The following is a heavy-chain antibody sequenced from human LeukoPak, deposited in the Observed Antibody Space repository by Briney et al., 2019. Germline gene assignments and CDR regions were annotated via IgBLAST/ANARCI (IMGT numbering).Heavy chain of an antibody. Sequence: SETLSLTCSVSGGSISSSSFCWDWIRQPPGKGLEWIGSIYYSGSTYYNPSLKSRVTISVDTSKNQFSLKLSSMTAADTAVYYCVRRSRDTGMAGSDYWGQGTLVTVSS. CDR1: GGSISSSSFC. V-gene: IGHV4-39*01. CDR2: IYYSGST. J-gene: IGHJ4*02. CDR3: VRRSRDTGMAGSDY. D-gene: IGHD5-18*01.